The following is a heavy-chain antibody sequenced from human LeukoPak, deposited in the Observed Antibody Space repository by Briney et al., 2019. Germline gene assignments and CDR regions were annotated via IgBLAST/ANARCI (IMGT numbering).Heavy chain of an antibody. CDR3: ARSKRTPYYYDSSGYYGRFDY. Sequence: SETLSLTCAVYGGSFSGYYWSWIRQPPGKGLEWIGEINHSGSTNYNPSLKSRVTISVDTSKNQFSLKLSSVTAADTAVYYCARSKRTPYYYDSSGYYGRFDYWGQGTLVTVSS. D-gene: IGHD3-22*01. J-gene: IGHJ4*02. CDR2: INHSGST. V-gene: IGHV4-34*01. CDR1: GGSFSGYY.